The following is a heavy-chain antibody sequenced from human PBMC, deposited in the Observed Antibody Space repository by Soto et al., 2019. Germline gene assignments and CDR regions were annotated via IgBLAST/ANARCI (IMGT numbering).Heavy chain of an antibody. V-gene: IGHV4-59*01. D-gene: IGHD7-27*01. J-gene: IGHJ4*02. CDR1: GGSISSDY. CDR2: VYHSGST. CDR3: GSAPNWRYLDY. Sequence: SETLSLTCSVSGGSISSDYWIWIRQSPGKGLEWIGYVYHSGSTNYNPSLKSRVTISVDTSKNQSSLKMSSVTAADTAVYYCGSAPNWRYLDYWGQGTLVTVSS.